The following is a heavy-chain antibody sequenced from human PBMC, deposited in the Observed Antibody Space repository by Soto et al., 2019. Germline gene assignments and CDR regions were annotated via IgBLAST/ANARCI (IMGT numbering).Heavy chain of an antibody. CDR2: ISGSGGST. CDR1: GFTFSSYA. V-gene: IGHV3-23*01. D-gene: IGHD2-15*01. Sequence: EVQLLESGGGLVQPGGSLRLSCAASGFTFSSYAMSWVRQAPGKALEWVSAISGSGGSTYYADSVKGRFTISRDNSKNTLYLQMNSLRAEDTAVYYCAKDLDIVVVVAATASSGFDYWGQGTLVTVSS. CDR3: AKDLDIVVVVAATASSGFDY. J-gene: IGHJ4*02.